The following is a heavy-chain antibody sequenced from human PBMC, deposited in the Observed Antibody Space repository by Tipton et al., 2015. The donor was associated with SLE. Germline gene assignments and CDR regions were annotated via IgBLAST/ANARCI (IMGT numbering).Heavy chain of an antibody. Sequence: QLVQSGAEVKKPGESLKISRKGSGYSFTSYWIGWVRQMPGKGLEWMGIIYPGDSDTRYSPSFQGQVTISADKSISTAYLQWSSLKASDTAMYYCARPLGLWFGDPLVIDYWGQGTLVTVSS. CDR3: ARPLGLWFGDPLVIDY. V-gene: IGHV5-51*03. D-gene: IGHD3-10*01. CDR2: IYPGDSDT. J-gene: IGHJ4*02. CDR1: GYSFTSYW.